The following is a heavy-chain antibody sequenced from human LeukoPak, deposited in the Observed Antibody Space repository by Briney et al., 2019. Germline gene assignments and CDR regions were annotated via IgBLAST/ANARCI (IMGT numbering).Heavy chain of an antibody. J-gene: IGHJ4*02. D-gene: IGHD5-18*01. V-gene: IGHV1-46*01. CDR3: AREEGYSYGLFVY. Sequence: GASVKVSCKASGYTFISCYLHWVRQAPGQGLEWMGIINPSGGSTNYAQKFQDRISMTRDTSTSTVYMELSSLRSEDTAVYYCAREEGYSYGLFVYWGQGTLVTVSS. CDR1: GYTFISCY. CDR2: INPSGGST.